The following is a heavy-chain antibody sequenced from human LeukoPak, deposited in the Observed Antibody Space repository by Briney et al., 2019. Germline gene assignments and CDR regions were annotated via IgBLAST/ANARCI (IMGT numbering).Heavy chain of an antibody. V-gene: IGHV4-34*01. CDR3: ARGPAFYGGNPASYYWYFDL. Sequence: SETLSLTCAVYGGSFSGYYWSWIRQPPGKGLEWIGEINHSGSTNYNPSLKSRVTISVDTSKNHFSLKLSSVTAADTAVYYCARGPAFYGGNPASYYWYFDLWGRGTLVTVSS. D-gene: IGHD4-23*01. CDR1: GGSFSGYY. J-gene: IGHJ2*01. CDR2: INHSGST.